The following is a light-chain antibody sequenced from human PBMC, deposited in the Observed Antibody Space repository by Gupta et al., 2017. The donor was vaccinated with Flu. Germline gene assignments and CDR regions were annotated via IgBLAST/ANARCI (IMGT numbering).Light chain of an antibody. CDR3: AAWDGSLDCFWV. CDR1: ANIGSNT. J-gene: IGLJ3*02. V-gene: IGLV1-44*01. CDR2: SNQ. Sequence: ANIGSNTVALHRQLPGRAPNLLISSNQLRPSGVPDLFSGSNSVASASLSICGLQSEDEADYFCAAWDGSLDCFWVFGGGTKVTVL.